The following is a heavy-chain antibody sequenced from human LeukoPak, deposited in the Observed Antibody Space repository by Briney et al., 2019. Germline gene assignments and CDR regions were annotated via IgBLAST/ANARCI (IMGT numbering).Heavy chain of an antibody. V-gene: IGHV1-69*05. Sequence: SVKVSCKASGGTFSSYAISWVRQAPGQGLEWMGRTIPIFGTANYAQKFQGRVTITTDESTSTAYMELSSLRSEDTAVYYCARAPGYSSGWQLFDYWGQGTLVTVSS. CDR3: ARAPGYSSGWQLFDY. CDR2: TIPIFGTA. D-gene: IGHD6-19*01. J-gene: IGHJ4*02. CDR1: GGTFSSYA.